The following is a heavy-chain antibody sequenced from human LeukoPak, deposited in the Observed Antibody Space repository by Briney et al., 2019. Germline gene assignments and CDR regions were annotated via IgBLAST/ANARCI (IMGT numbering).Heavy chain of an antibody. Sequence: SETLSLTCTVSGGSISSGGYYWSGLRQHPGKGLERIGYIYYSGSTYYNPSLKSRVTISVDTSKNQFSLKLSSVTAADTAVYYCAREDQEDYYDSSGYYPYWGQGTLVTVSS. CDR3: AREDQEDYYDSSGYYPY. CDR1: GGSISSGGYY. V-gene: IGHV4-31*03. J-gene: IGHJ4*02. CDR2: IYYSGST. D-gene: IGHD3-22*01.